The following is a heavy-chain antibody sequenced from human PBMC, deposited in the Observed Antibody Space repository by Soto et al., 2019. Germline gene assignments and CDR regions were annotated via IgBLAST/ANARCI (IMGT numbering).Heavy chain of an antibody. D-gene: IGHD5-12*01. CDR2: ISSSSSYT. V-gene: IGHV3-11*03. CDR3: ARPSDLVATIWGPVFDP. J-gene: IGHJ5*02. CDR1: GFTFSDYY. Sequence: GGSLRLSCAASGFTFSDYYMSWIRQAPGKGLEWVSYISSSSSYTNYADSVKGRFTISRDNAKNSLYLQMNSLRAEDTAVHYCARPSDLVATIWGPVFDPWGQGTLVTVSS.